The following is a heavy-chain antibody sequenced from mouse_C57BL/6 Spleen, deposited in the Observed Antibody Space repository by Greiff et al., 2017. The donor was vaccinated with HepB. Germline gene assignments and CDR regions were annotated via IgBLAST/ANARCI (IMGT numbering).Heavy chain of an antibody. CDR1: GYAFTNYL. CDR3: ARGHYYGSRGFDY. J-gene: IGHJ2*01. Sequence: VQLQQSGAELVRPGTSVKVSCKASGYAFTNYLIEWVKQRPGQGLEWIGVINPGSGGTNYNEKFKGKATLTADKSSSTAYMQLSSLTSEDSAVYFCARGHYYGSRGFDYWGQGTTLTVSS. V-gene: IGHV1-54*01. CDR2: INPGSGGT. D-gene: IGHD1-1*01.